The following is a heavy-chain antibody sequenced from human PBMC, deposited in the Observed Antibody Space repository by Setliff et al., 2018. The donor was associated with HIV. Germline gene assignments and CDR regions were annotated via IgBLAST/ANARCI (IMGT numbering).Heavy chain of an antibody. J-gene: IGHJ4*02. Sequence: SGPTLVNPTETLTLTCTVFGFSLGNTRMGVSWIRQPPGKALEWLAHIFPNDEKSYSASLKSRVTISEDTSKSQVVLTMTNMDPLDTATYFCARYNFRRGYWDYFDYWGQGTQVTVSS. CDR2: IFPNDEK. D-gene: IGHD3-3*01. CDR1: GFSLGNTRMG. V-gene: IGHV2-26*01. CDR3: ARYNFRRGYWDYFDY.